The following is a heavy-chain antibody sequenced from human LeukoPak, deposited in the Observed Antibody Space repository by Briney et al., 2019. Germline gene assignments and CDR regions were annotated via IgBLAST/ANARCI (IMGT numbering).Heavy chain of an antibody. CDR1: GFTVTSNY. J-gene: IGHJ4*02. Sequence: GGSLRLSCAASGFTVTSNYMSWVRQAPGKGLEWVSTIYSGGGTYYADSVKGRFTTSRDISKNTLYLQMNSLRAEDTAVYYCAREDTYFFDYWGQGTLVTVSS. CDR2: IYSGGGT. V-gene: IGHV3-66*01. CDR3: AREDTYFFDY.